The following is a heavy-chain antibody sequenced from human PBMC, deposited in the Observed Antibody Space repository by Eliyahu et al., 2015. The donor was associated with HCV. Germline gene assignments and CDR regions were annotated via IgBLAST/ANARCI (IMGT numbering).Heavy chain of an antibody. Sequence: QVQLVESGGDVIQPGGSLRLSCAAXGFSFXSYGMHWVRQXPGKGLEGXAFXQYGGTXIDHADSVKGRFTISRDDSKSTLYLQMNSLRPEDTAVYYCAIIFIRFLEFGRVDPWGQGTLVTVSS. D-gene: IGHD3-3*01. CDR1: GFSFXSYG. V-gene: IGHV3-30*02. CDR2: XQYGGTXI. J-gene: IGHJ5*02. CDR3: AIIFIRFLEFGRVDP.